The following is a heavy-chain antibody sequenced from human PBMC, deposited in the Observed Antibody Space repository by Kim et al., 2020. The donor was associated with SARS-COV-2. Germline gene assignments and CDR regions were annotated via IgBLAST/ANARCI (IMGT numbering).Heavy chain of an antibody. CDR1: GFTFNTYH. CDR2: ISYDGNDK. CDR3: ARDGMGHYDAGHFSHDF. J-gene: IGHJ4*02. Sequence: GGSLRLSCAASGFTFNTYHMHWVRQAPGKGLEWVTFISYDGNDKLYADSVKGRFTISRDNSKNTLSLQMNSLRPEDTGIYFCARDGMGHYDAGHFSHDFWGQGTLVTVSS. D-gene: IGHD3-22*01. V-gene: IGHV3-30-3*01.